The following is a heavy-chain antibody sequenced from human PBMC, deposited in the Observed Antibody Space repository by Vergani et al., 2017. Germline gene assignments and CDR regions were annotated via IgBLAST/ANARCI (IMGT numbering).Heavy chain of an antibody. CDR3: ARPHGDILPPDPRRLDY. CDR1: GYTFTSYY. J-gene: IGHJ4*02. V-gene: IGHV1-46*03. Sequence: VQLVQSGAEVKKPGATVKISCKVSGYTFTSYYMHWVRQAPGQGLEWMGIINPSGGSTSYAQKFQGRVTMTRDTSTSTVYMELSSLRSEDTAVYYCARPHGDILPPDPRRLDYWGQGTLVTVSS. CDR2: INPSGGST.